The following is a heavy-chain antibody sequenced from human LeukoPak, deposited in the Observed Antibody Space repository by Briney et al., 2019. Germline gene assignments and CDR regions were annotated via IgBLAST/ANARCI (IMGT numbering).Heavy chain of an antibody. CDR1: GYTFTGYY. V-gene: IGHV1-2*02. CDR2: INPNSGGT. D-gene: IGHD3-22*01. CDR3: ARELEGYYYDLDY. J-gene: IGHJ4*01. Sequence: ASVKVPCKASGYTFTGYYMHWVRQAPGQGLEWMGWINPNSGGTNYAQKFQGRVTMTRDTSISTAYTELSRLRSDDTAVYYCARELEGYYYDLDYWGQGTLVTVSS.